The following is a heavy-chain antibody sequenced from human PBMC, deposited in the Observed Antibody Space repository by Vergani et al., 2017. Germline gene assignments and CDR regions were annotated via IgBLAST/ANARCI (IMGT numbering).Heavy chain of an antibody. J-gene: IGHJ5*02. D-gene: IGHD6-6*01. V-gene: IGHV3-9*02. CDR1: GFTSAGYA. CDR2: ISWNSNSI. Sequence: EVQLEESGGGLVLPGRSLRLSCVASGFTSAGYAMHWVRQAPGKGLEGVSGISWNSNSIGYADSVKGRFTISRDNAKNSLYLQMNSLRAEDTALYYCAKXLGTSSGGGWFDPWGQGTLVTVSS. CDR3: AKXLGTSSGGGWFDP.